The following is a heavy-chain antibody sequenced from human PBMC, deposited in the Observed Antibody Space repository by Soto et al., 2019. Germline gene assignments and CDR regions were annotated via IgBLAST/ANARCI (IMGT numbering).Heavy chain of an antibody. CDR2: IRSKAYGGTT. V-gene: IGHV3-49*04. Sequence: LXLSCTASAFTFGDYAMSWVRQAPGKGLEWVGFIRSKAYGGTTEYAASVKGRFTISRDDSKSIAYLQMNSLKTEDTAVYYCTRGSLSGNPYYYYGMDVWGQGTTVTVSS. J-gene: IGHJ6*02. CDR1: AFTFGDYA. CDR3: TRGSLSGNPYYYYGMDV. D-gene: IGHD3-10*01.